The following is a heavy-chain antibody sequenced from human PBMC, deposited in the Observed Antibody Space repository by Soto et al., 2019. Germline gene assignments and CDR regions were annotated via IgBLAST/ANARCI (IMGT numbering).Heavy chain of an antibody. Sequence: AQLLESGGDLVQPGGSLRLSCAASGFTFRDYAMNWVRQAPGKGLEWVADISGNGNSARHADSVEGRFTISRDNSQNTLYLHMNSLRVDDTAIYYCGKERRGSGWSVCNFWGQGTLVTVSS. CDR1: GFTFRDYA. V-gene: IGHV3-23*01. CDR3: GKERRGSGWSVCNF. D-gene: IGHD6-19*01. J-gene: IGHJ4*02. CDR2: ISGNGNSA.